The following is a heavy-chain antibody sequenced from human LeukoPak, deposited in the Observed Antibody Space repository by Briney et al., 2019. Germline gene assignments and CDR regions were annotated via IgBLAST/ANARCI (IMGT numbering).Heavy chain of an antibody. V-gene: IGHV4-30-4*08. CDR1: GGSISSGDYY. J-gene: IGHJ4*02. D-gene: IGHD6-19*01. Sequence: SQTLSLTCTVSGGSISSGDYYWSWIRQPPGKGLEWIGYIYYSGSTYYNPSLKSRVTISVDTSKNQFSLKQSSVTAADTAVYYCARERYSSGWYNHYFDYWGQGTLVTVSS. CDR2: IYYSGST. CDR3: ARERYSSGWYNHYFDY.